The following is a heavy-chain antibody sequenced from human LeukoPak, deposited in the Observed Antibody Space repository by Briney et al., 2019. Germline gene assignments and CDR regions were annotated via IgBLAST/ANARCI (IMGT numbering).Heavy chain of an antibody. CDR3: AGSSGYYRLDY. D-gene: IGHD3-22*01. CDR1: GASISSFY. CDR2: YSGSS. V-gene: IGHV4-59*01. J-gene: IGHJ4*02. Sequence: SETLSLTCNVSGASISSFYWTWIRQPPGKELEWIGYSGSSDYNPSLKSRVIISIDTSKNHVSLNVSSVTAADTAVYYCAGSSGYYRLDYWGQGVPVIVSS.